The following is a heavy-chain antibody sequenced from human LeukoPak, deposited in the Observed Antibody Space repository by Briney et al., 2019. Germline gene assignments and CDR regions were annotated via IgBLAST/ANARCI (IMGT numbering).Heavy chain of an antibody. J-gene: IGHJ4*02. CDR3: ATGGAPGGRFEN. V-gene: IGHV3-7*01. D-gene: IGHD1-26*01. CDR2: MKEDGTEI. Sequence: GGSLRLSCVVSGFTFSWSTMNWVRQAPGKGPEWVAKMKEDGTEIHYVDSVKGRFTISRDNAKNSLYLQMNSLRVEDTAVYYCATGGAPGGRFENWGQGMLVTVSS. CDR1: GFTFSWST.